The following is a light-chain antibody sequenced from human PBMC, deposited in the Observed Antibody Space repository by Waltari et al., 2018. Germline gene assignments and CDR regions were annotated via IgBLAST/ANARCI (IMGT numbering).Light chain of an antibody. V-gene: IGLV2-11*01. CDR3: CSYAGSYTVV. CDR2: DVS. J-gene: IGLJ2*01. CDR1: SSYVVGYNY. Sequence: QSALTQPRSVSGSHGQSVPISSPGTSSYVVGYNYVSWYQQPPGKAPKLMVYDVSKRPSGVPDRFSGSKSGNTASLTISGLQAEDEADYYCCSYAGSYTVVFGGGTKLTVL.